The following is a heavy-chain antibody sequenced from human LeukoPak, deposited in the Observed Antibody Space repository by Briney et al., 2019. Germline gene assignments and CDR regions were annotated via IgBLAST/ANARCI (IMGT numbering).Heavy chain of an antibody. D-gene: IGHD3-22*01. V-gene: IGHV4-39*07. Sequence: SETLSLTCTVSGGSISSSSYYWGWIRQPPGKGLEWIGSIYYSGSTYYSPSLKSRVTISVDTSKNQFSLKLSSVTAADTAVYYCASIYDRSGYYADTFDIWGQGTMVTVSS. CDR2: IYYSGST. CDR3: ASIYDRSGYYADTFDI. CDR1: GGSISSSSYY. J-gene: IGHJ3*02.